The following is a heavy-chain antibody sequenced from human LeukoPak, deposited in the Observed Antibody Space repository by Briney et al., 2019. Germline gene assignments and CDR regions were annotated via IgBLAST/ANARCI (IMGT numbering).Heavy chain of an antibody. J-gene: IGHJ4*02. CDR2: VYFSGYT. V-gene: IGHV4-39*07. CDR1: GDSISTSIYY. CDR3: ARDPTNYYYDGTGFYFDY. Sequence: PSETLSLTCNVSGDSISTSIYYWGWIRQPPGEGLEWIGSVYFSGYTYYNPSLKSRVTISVDTAKNQFSLKVNSVTAADTAVYYCARDPTNYYYDGTGFYFDYWGQGALVTVSS. D-gene: IGHD3-22*01.